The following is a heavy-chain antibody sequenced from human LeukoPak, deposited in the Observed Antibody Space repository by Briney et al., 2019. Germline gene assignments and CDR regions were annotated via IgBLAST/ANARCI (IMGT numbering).Heavy chain of an antibody. CDR2: ISSSSSIT. V-gene: IGHV3-48*04. CDR1: GFTFSSYS. Sequence: GGSLRLSCAASGFTFSSYSMNWVRQAPGKGLEWVSYISSSSSITYYADSVKGRFTISRDNAKNSLYLQMNSLRAEDTAVYYCAGRDIVVVPAAKPYYYYMDVWGKGTTVTVSS. J-gene: IGHJ6*03. D-gene: IGHD2-2*01. CDR3: AGRDIVVVPAAKPYYYYMDV.